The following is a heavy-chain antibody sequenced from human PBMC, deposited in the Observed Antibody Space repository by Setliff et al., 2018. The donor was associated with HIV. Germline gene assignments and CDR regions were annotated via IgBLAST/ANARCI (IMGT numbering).Heavy chain of an antibody. CDR2: INHSGST. J-gene: IGHJ5*01. Sequence: SETLSLTCAVYGGSFSAYYWTWIRQPPGKGLEWIGEINHSGSTYYNPSLRSRVTLSVDTSKKQFSLKLSSITAADTAVYYCARGDHDVWGDYSNFFDSWGQGTLVTVSS. D-gene: IGHD3-3*01. CDR1: GGSFSAYY. V-gene: IGHV4-34*01. CDR3: ARGDHDVWGDYSNFFDS.